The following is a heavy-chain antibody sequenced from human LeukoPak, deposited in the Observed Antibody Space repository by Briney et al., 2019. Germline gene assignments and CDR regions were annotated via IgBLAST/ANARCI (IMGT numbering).Heavy chain of an antibody. CDR1: GYTFTSYY. Sequence: ASVTVSCRASGYTFTSYYMHWVRQAPGQGLEWMGIINPSGGSTSYAQKFQGRVTMTRDTSTSTVYMELSSLRSEDTAVYYCARLKGTPYSSGWRRYNWFDPWGQGTLVTVSS. CDR3: ARLKGTPYSSGWRRYNWFDP. D-gene: IGHD6-19*01. V-gene: IGHV1-46*01. J-gene: IGHJ5*02. CDR2: INPSGGST.